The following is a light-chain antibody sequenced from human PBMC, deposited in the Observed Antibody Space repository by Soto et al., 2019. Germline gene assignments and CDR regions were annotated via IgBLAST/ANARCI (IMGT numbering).Light chain of an antibody. Sequence: EIVVTQSPGILSVSPGDRATLSCRASQSVSTNLAWYQQKPGQAPTLLIYAASTRATGIPARFTGSGSGTDFNCSISSLQSEDFAVYYCQEYSKWPLFTFGPGTRVDIK. CDR3: QEYSKWPLFT. V-gene: IGKV3-15*01. J-gene: IGKJ3*01. CDR2: AAS. CDR1: QSVSTN.